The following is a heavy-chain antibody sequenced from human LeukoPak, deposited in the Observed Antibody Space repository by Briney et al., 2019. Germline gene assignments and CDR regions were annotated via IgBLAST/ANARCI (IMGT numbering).Heavy chain of an antibody. CDR1: GDSVSSNSAT. J-gene: IGHJ4*02. Sequence: SQTLSLTCAISGDSVSSNSATWNWIRQSPSRGLEWLGRTYYRFQWYSDYAPSVKSRIDIKADPSKDQFSLQPKSVTPEDTAVYYCVRGSRGHYYVTFDWWGQGTLVTVSS. D-gene: IGHD1-26*01. CDR2: TYYRFQWYS. V-gene: IGHV6-1*01. CDR3: VRGSRGHYYVTFDW.